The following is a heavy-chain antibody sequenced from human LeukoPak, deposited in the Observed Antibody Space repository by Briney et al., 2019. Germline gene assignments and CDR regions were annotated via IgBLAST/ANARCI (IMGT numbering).Heavy chain of an antibody. CDR3: ATSSSKYSSGWNDDY. CDR2: MSGSGGST. V-gene: IGHV3-23*01. D-gene: IGHD6-19*01. Sequence: GGSLRLSCAASGFTFSSYAMSWVRQAPGKGLEWVSAMSGSGGSTYYADSVKGRFTMSRDNSKNTLYLQMHSLRAEDTAVYYCATSSSKYSSGWNDDYWGQGTLVTVSS. J-gene: IGHJ4*02. CDR1: GFTFSSYA.